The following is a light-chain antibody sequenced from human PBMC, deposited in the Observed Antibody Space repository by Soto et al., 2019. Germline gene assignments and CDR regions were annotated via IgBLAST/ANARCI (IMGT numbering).Light chain of an antibody. CDR3: QQYGDSRT. J-gene: IGKJ2*01. Sequence: EIVLTQSPGTLSLSPGERATLSCRATQSVSSTYLAWYQQKPGQDPRLLIYGASSRATGIRDRFSGSASGTDFTLTINRLEPEDFAIYYCQQYGDSRTFGQGTKLEIK. CDR1: QSVSSTY. CDR2: GAS. V-gene: IGKV3-20*01.